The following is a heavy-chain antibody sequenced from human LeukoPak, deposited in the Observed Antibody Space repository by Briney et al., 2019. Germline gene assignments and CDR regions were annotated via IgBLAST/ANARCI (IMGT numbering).Heavy chain of an antibody. D-gene: IGHD5-18*01. Sequence: SVKVSCKASGGTFSSYAISWVRQAPGQGLEWMGGIIPIFGTANYAQKFQGRVTITADKSTSTAYMELSSLRSEDTAVYYCATHPSGYSYGYPSPHPPFFDYWGQGTLVTVSS. J-gene: IGHJ4*02. CDR1: GGTFSSYA. CDR2: IIPIFGTA. CDR3: ATHPSGYSYGYPSPHPPFFDY. V-gene: IGHV1-69*06.